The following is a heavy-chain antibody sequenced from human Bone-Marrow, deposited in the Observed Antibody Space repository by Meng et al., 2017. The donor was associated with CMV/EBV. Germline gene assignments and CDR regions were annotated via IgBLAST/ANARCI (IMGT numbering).Heavy chain of an antibody. D-gene: IGHD1/OR15-1a*01. CDR1: GYVFSDYY. CDR3: ARILSNTDYYGMDV. J-gene: IGHJ6*02. Sequence: ASVKVSCKASGYVFSDYYVHYIRQAPGQGLEWMGWIKGISGDTNLAQKFQGRVTMTRDRSINTAYMEMSWLRSDDTAVYYCARILSNTDYYGMDVWGQGTTVTVSS. V-gene: IGHV1-2*02. CDR2: IKGISGDT.